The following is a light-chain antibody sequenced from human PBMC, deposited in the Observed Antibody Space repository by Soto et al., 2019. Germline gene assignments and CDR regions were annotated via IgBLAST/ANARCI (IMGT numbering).Light chain of an antibody. V-gene: IGKV1-5*03. CDR3: QQYNSYWET. CDR1: QSISTW. J-gene: IGKJ2*01. CDR2: MAS. Sequence: DPQMTQSPSTLSASVGDRVTITCRASQSISTWLAWYQQKPGKAPKLLIYMASSLESGVPSRFSGSGSGTEFTLTINSLQPDDFATYYCQQYNSYWETFGQGTKLEIK.